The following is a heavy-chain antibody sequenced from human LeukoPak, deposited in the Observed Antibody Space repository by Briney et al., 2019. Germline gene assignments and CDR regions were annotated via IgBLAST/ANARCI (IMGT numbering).Heavy chain of an antibody. CDR2: VSSANNYI. Sequence: KPGGSLRLSCAASGFTFSSYSMNWVRQAPGKGLEWVSSVSSANNYIYYTDSVKGRFTTSRDNAKNSLYLQMNSLRAEDTAIYYCARDIGGSFYGRPFDYWGQGTLVTVSS. CDR1: GFTFSSYS. CDR3: ARDIGGSFYGRPFDY. D-gene: IGHD1-26*01. J-gene: IGHJ4*02. V-gene: IGHV3-21*01.